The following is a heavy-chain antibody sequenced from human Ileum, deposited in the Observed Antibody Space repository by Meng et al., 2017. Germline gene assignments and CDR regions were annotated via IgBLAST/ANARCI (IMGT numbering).Heavy chain of an antibody. J-gene: IGHJ4*02. CDR2: TFYRSTWSY. CDR3: AREGTLNRGVINYLDY. Sequence: SETLSLTCAISGDSVSSNNAAWNWIRQSPSRGLEWLGRTFYRSTWSYDYALSVKSRITINPDTSKNHFSLQLNSVTPEDTAVYYCAREGTLNRGVINYLDYWGQGKLVTVSS. CDR1: GDSVSSNNAA. D-gene: IGHD3-10*01. V-gene: IGHV6-1*01.